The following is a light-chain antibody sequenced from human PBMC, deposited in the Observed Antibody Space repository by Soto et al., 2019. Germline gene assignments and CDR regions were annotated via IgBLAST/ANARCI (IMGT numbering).Light chain of an antibody. CDR2: AAS. CDR1: QGISSL. V-gene: IGKV1-12*01. J-gene: IGKJ4*01. Sequence: DIQMTQSPSSVSSSVGDRVTITFRASQGISSLLAWYQQKPGKAPKLLIYAASSLQSGVPSRFSGSGSGTDFTLTISSLQIEDFALYYCQQSNNWPPLTFGGGTKVDIK. CDR3: QQSNNWPPLT.